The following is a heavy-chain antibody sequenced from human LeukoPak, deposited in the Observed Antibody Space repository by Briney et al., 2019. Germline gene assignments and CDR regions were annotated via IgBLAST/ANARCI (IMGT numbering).Heavy chain of an antibody. Sequence: SETLSLTCTVSGGSISSSSYYWGWIRQPPGKGLEWIGSIYYSGSTYYNPSLKSRVTISVDTSKNQFSLKLSSVTAADTAVYYCARHPCSRSTSCYFRPNWFDPWGQGTLVTVSS. V-gene: IGHV4-39*07. CDR3: ARHPCSRSTSCYFRPNWFDP. CDR2: IYYSGST. J-gene: IGHJ5*02. CDR1: GGSISSSSYY. D-gene: IGHD2-2*01.